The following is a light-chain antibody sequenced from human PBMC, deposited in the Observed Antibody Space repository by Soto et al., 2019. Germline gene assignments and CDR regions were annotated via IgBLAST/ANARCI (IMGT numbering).Light chain of an antibody. CDR3: CSFVGVTNDV. J-gene: IGLJ1*01. V-gene: IGLV2-23*02. Sequence: QSVRTQPASVSGSPGQSITISCSGNAVSYQLVSWYQQQPGKAPKLILYNVTRRPSGVSNRFSGFKSGTTASLKITGLQAEDEADSYCCSFVGVTNDVFGNGTKVTVL. CDR2: NVT. CDR1: GNAVSYQL.